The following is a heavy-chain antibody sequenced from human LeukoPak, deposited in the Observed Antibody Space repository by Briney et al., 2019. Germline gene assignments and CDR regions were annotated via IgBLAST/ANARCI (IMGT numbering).Heavy chain of an antibody. CDR2: IIPIFDTT. V-gene: IGHV1-69*06. CDR3: ARDRPGRYCSRASCYTASPFDP. CDR1: GGTFSNYA. J-gene: IGHJ5*02. Sequence: ASVKVSCKASGGTFSNYAISWVRQAPGQGLEWMGGIIPIFDTTNYAQKFQGRVTITADKSTSTAYMELSSLRSEDTAVYYCARDRPGRYCSRASCYTASPFDPWGQGTLVTVSS. D-gene: IGHD2-2*02.